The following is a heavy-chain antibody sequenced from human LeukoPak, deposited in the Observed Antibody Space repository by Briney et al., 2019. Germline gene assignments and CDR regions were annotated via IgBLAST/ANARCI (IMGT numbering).Heavy chain of an antibody. V-gene: IGHV3-72*01. Sequence: GGSLRLSCAASGFTFSDHYIDWVRQAPGKGLEWVGRSRNKASSYTTEYAASVKGRFTISRDDSKNSLYLQMNSQKTEDTAVYYCASSGSSSGYYYGMGYWGQGTLVTVSS. J-gene: IGHJ4*02. D-gene: IGHD3-22*01. CDR2: SRNKASSYTT. CDR1: GFTFSDHY. CDR3: ASSGSSSGYYYGMGY.